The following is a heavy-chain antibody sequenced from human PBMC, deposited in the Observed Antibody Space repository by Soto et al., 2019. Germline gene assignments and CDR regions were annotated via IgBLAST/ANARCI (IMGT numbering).Heavy chain of an antibody. CDR1: GYTFPSYG. D-gene: IGHD4-4*01. CDR3: ARVNYSPPYYYYYGMDV. V-gene: IGHV1-18*01. CDR2: ISAYNGNT. J-gene: IGHJ6*02. Sequence: QVQLVQSGAEVKKPGASVKVSCKASGYTFPSYGISWVRQAPGQGLERMGWISAYNGNTNYAQKLQGRVTMTTDTSTSTAYMELRSLRSDDTAVYYCARVNYSPPYYYYYGMDVWGQGTTVTVSS.